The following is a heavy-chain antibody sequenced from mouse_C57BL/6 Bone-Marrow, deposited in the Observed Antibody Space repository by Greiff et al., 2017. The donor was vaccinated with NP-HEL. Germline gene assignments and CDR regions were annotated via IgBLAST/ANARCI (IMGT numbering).Heavy chain of an antibody. CDR3: ARTLYYYCSSPFDY. Sequence: QVTLKVCGPGILQSSQTLSLTCSFSGFSLSTSGMGVSWIRQPSGKGLEWLAHIYWDDVKRYNPSLKSRLTISKYTSRNQVFLKITSVDTADTATYYCARTLYYYCSSPFDYWGQGTTLTVSS. D-gene: IGHD1-1*01. CDR2: IYWDDVK. J-gene: IGHJ2*01. V-gene: IGHV8-12*01. CDR1: GFSLSTSGMG.